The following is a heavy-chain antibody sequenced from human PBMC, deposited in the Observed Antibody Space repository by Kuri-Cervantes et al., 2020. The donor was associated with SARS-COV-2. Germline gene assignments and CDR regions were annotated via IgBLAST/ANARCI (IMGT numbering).Heavy chain of an antibody. D-gene: IGHD2-8*01. J-gene: IGHJ4*02. CDR3: ARVSSMYLPTYYFDF. CDR2: SSAYSDDT. CDR1: GYSLNDYY. V-gene: IGHV1-18*04. Sequence: ASVKVSCKASGYSLNDYYIYWVRQAPGQGLEWMGRSSAYSDDTSSAEKFKGRVTMTQDTSTNTAYMEITDLRSDDTAIYFCARVSSMYLPTYYFDFWGQGPLVTVSS.